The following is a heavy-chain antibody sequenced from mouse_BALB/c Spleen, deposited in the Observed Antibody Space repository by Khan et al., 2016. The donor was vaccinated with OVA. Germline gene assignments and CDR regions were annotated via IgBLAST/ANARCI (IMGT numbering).Heavy chain of an antibody. CDR1: GLNIKDTY. J-gene: IGHJ2*01. CDR3: ASIASK. Sequence: VQLKQSGAELVKSGATVKLSCTASGLNIKDTYMHWLKQWPEQGLEWIGRIGPRNGYTKYDPKFKGKATIPAATSTNKPYLHITSLTSEDPAVYYCASIASKWGQGTTLTVSS. V-gene: IGHV14-3*02. CDR2: IGPRNGYT.